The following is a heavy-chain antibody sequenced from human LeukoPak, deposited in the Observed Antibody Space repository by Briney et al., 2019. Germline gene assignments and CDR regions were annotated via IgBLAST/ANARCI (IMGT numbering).Heavy chain of an antibody. V-gene: IGHV3-23*01. D-gene: IGHD6-6*01. CDR1: GFTFSSCA. CDR3: ARKSLATRAMDF. Sequence: GGSLRLSCAASGFTFSSCAMNWVRQVPGKGLEWVSAVSHGDGSTFYADSVKGRFIISRDNSKNTLYLQMNSLSAEDTAIYYCARKSLATRAMDFWGQGTLATVSS. CDR2: VSHGDGST. J-gene: IGHJ4*02.